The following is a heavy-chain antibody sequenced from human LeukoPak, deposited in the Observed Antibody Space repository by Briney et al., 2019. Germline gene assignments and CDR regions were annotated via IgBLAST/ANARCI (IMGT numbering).Heavy chain of an antibody. CDR3: ARGHSRVYSLYYYYYYYRDV. J-gene: IGHJ6*03. CDR1: GYTLTELS. Sequence: GASVKVSCKVSGYTLTELSMHWVRQAPGKGLEWMGGFDPEDGETIHAQKFQGRVTMTRDTSTSTVYMELSSLRSEDTAVYYCARGHSRVYSLYYYYYYYRDVGGKGTTVTVSS. CDR2: FDPEDGET. V-gene: IGHV1-24*01. D-gene: IGHD2-21*01.